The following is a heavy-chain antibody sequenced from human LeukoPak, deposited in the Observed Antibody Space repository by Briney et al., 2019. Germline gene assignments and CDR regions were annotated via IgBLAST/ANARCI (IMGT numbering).Heavy chain of an antibody. Sequence: SETLSLTCTVSGGSISSGGYYWSWIRQHPGKGLEWIGYIYYSGSTYYNPSLKSRVTISVDTSKNQFSLKLSSVTAADTAVYYCARGSTVTKLDYWGQGTLVTVSS. V-gene: IGHV4-31*03. CDR3: ARGSTVTKLDY. J-gene: IGHJ4*02. D-gene: IGHD4-17*01. CDR2: IYYSGST. CDR1: GGSISSGGYY.